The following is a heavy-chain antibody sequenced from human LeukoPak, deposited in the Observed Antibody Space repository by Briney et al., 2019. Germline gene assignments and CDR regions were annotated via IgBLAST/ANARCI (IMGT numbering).Heavy chain of an antibody. V-gene: IGHV4-34*01. J-gene: IGHJ4*02. CDR3: ARGRFPWLRVFDY. CDR2: INHSGST. D-gene: IGHD5-12*01. CDR1: GGSFSGYY. Sequence: SETLSLTCAVYGGSFSGYYWSWIRQPPGKGLEWIGEINHSGSTNYNPSLKSRVTISVDASKNQSSLKLSSVTAADTAVYYCARGRFPWLRVFDYWGQGTLVTVSS.